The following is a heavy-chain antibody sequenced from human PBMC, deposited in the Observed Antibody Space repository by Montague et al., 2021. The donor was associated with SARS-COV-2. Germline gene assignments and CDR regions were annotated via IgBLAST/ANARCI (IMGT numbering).Heavy chain of an antibody. V-gene: IGHV4-31*03. CDR2: ICYSGST. CDR1: GGSISSGGYY. D-gene: IGHD2-2*01. Sequence: TLSLTCTVSGGSISSGGYYWSWIRQHPGKGLEWIGYICYSGSTYYNPSLKSRVTISVDTSKNQFSLKLSSVTAADTAAYYCAREKRHYCSSTSCYDNYYYYYGMDVWGQGTTVTVSS. J-gene: IGHJ6*02. CDR3: AREKRHYCSSTSCYDNYYYYYGMDV.